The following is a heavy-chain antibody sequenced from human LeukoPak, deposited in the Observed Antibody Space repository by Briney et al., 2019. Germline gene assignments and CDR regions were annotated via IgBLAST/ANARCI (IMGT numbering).Heavy chain of an antibody. J-gene: IGHJ6*03. D-gene: IGHD2/OR15-2a*01. CDR3: XXXXXXXXXXXLARDSQYFQYYYMDV. CDR2: IHTSGNT. Sequence: SETLSLTCTVSGYSISSGYYWSWIRQPAGKGLEYIGRIHTSGNTNYNPSLKSRVTISVDTSKNQFSLKLSSVTAADTAVYYXXXXXXXXXXXXLARDSQYFQYYYMDVWGKGITVTIS. V-gene: IGHV4-61*02. CDR1: GYSISSGYY.